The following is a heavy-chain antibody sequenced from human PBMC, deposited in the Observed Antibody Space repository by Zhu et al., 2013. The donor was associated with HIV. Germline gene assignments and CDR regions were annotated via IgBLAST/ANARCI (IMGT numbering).Heavy chain of an antibody. V-gene: IGHV1-46*01. J-gene: IGHJ4*02. CDR3: ARIKWETGTTIYFDY. Sequence: QVQLVQSGAEVKKPGASVKISCKASGYIFSNYYLHWVRQAPGQGLECMGVIDPNVGTTSYAQKFQGRVTITRDTSTTTVYMELSSLRFDDTAVYYCARIKWETGTTIYFDYWGQGTLVTVAS. CDR1: GYIFSNYY. CDR2: IDPNVGTT. D-gene: IGHD1-1*01.